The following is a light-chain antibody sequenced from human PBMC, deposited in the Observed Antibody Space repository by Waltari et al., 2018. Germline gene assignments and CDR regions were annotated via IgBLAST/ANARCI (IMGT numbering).Light chain of an antibody. CDR3: QQSYIAPYT. CDR1: QTISNY. V-gene: IGKV1-39*01. J-gene: IGKJ2*01. CDR2: AAS. Sequence: DIQMTQSPSSLSASVGDRVTISCRSSQTISNYLNWYQQKPGKAPKLLIYAASRLQSGVPSRFRASGSGTDFTLTIGSLQPEDFATYYCQQSYIAPYTFGQGTKLEIK.